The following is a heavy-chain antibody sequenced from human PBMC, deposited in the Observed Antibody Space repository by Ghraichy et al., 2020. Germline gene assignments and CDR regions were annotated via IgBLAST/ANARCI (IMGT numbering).Heavy chain of an antibody. J-gene: IGHJ6*02. CDR2: ISGDGTRT. CDR3: TKDNSPSDYYGMDV. D-gene: IGHD2-15*01. CDR1: GFSFDEYA. Sequence: GGSLRLSCAASGFSFDEYAMHWVRQLPGKGLEWISLISGDGTRTDYVDSVKGRFTISRDNGRNSLYLEMNSLTTEDTALYYCTKDNSPSDYYGMDVWGQGTTVIVSS. V-gene: IGHV3-43*02.